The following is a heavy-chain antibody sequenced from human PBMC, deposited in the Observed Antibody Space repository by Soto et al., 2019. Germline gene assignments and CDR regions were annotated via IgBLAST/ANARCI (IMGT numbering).Heavy chain of an antibody. CDR3: ARDSAKVLPIRGWYDP. CDR1: GFTFSTYT. D-gene: IGHD3-10*01. Sequence: EVQLVESGGGLVKPGGSLRLSCAASGFTFSTYTMTWVRQAPGKGLEWVSSISSSSTYIYYADSVKGRFTISRDDAKNSLFLQMNSLRAEDTAVYYCARDSAKVLPIRGWYDPWGQGTLVTVSS. J-gene: IGHJ5*02. CDR2: ISSSSTYI. V-gene: IGHV3-21*01.